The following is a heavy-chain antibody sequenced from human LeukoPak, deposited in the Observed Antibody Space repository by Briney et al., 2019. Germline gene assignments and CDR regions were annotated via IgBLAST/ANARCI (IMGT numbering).Heavy chain of an antibody. D-gene: IGHD3-3*02. V-gene: IGHV4-34*01. Sequence: SETLSLTCAVYGGSFSGYYWSWIRQPPGKGLEWIGEINHSGSTNYNPSLKSRVTISVDTSKNQFSLKLSSVTAADTAVYYCARMDIHFTHDPWGQGTLVTVSS. J-gene: IGHJ5*02. CDR2: INHSGST. CDR1: GGSFSGYY. CDR3: ARMDIHFTHDP.